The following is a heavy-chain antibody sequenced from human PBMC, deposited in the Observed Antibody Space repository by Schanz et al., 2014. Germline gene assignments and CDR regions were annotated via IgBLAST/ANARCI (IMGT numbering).Heavy chain of an antibody. Sequence: VQLLESGGGLVKPGGSLRLSCTASGFPFSDYFMAWIRQPPGRGLEWVSYIGNGGVTIYYADSVKGRFTISRDNAKNSLFLQMNSLRAEDTAVYYCLAPDYGMDVWGQGTTVTVSS. CDR1: GFPFSDYF. CDR3: LAPDYGMDV. V-gene: IGHV3-11*04. CDR2: IGNGGVTI. J-gene: IGHJ6*02.